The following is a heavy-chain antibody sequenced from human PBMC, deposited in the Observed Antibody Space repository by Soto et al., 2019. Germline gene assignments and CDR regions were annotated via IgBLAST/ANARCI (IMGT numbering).Heavy chain of an antibody. CDR1: GFTFSSYL. D-gene: IGHD6-19*01. J-gene: IGHJ4*02. Sequence: GGSLRLSCAASGFTFSSYLMSWVRQAPGRGLEWVANIKQDGSQKWYVDSVKGRFTISRDNAKNSLYLEMNSLRVDDTAVYYCARSDRGQWLTPDYWGPGTLVTVSS. CDR2: IKQDGSQK. CDR3: ARSDRGQWLTPDY. V-gene: IGHV3-7*05.